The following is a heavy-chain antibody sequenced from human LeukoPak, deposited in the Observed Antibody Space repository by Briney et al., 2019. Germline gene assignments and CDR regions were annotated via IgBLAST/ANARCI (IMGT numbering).Heavy chain of an antibody. D-gene: IGHD3-10*01. CDR1: GFTFSSYE. V-gene: IGHV3-53*01. J-gene: IGHJ5*02. CDR3: ARVFYGSGGWFDP. Sequence: QPGGSLRLSCAASGFTFSSYEMNWVRQAPGKGLEWVSVIYSGGSTYYADSVKGRFTISRDNSKNTLYLQMNSLRAEDTAVYYCARVFYGSGGWFDPWGQGTLVTVSS. CDR2: IYSGGST.